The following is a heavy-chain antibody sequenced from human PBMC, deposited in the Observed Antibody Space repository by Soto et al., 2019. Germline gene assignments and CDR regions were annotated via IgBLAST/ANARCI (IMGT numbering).Heavy chain of an antibody. CDR1: GYSISSGYY. CDR3: ARDCTSTTCYLYYYGMDV. V-gene: IGHV4-38-2*01. Sequence: ASETLSLTCAVSGYSISSGYYWGWIRQPPGKGLEWIGSIYHSGSTYYNPSLKSRVTISVDTSKNQFSLTLSSVTAADTAVYYCARDCTSTTCYLYYYGMDVWGQGTTVTVSS. D-gene: IGHD2-2*01. CDR2: IYHSGST. J-gene: IGHJ6*02.